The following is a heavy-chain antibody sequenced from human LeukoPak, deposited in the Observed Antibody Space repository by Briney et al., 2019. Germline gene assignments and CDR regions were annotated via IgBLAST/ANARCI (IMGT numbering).Heavy chain of an antibody. CDR3: ARDMGLRFLEWPFDP. CDR2: ISTYNCDT. D-gene: IGHD3-3*01. CDR1: GYTFTMYG. V-gene: IGHV1-18*01. Sequence: ASVGVSCKASGYTFTMYGMNCVRQARGQGLEWMGEISTYNCDTEYAQKMQGSVTMTRDTSTTTAYMELRSLRFDDPAVYYCARDMGLRFLEWPFDPWGPGTLVSVSS. J-gene: IGHJ5*02.